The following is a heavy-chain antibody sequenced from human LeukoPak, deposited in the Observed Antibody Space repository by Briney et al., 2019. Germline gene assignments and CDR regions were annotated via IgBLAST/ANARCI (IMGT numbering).Heavy chain of an antibody. J-gene: IGHJ4*02. CDR1: GGSISSNY. D-gene: IGHD3-10*01. CDR3: ARFAYYYDSGSYYKTYLDY. V-gene: IGHV4-59*01. Sequence: SETLSLTCTVSGGSISSNYWSWIRQPPGEGLEWIGYIYYSGSTIYNPSLKSRVTISVDTSKNQFSLKLSSVTAADTAVYYCARFAYYYDSGSYYKTYLDYWGQGTLVTVSS. CDR2: IYYSGST.